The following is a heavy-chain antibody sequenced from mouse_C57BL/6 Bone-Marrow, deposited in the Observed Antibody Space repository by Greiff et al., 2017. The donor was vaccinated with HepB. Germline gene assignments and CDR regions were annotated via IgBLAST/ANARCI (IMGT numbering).Heavy chain of an antibody. CDR1: GYSITSDY. CDR3: ARLNYGSKDWYFDV. J-gene: IGHJ1*03. D-gene: IGHD1-1*01. V-gene: IGHV3-8*01. Sequence: EVKVVESGPGLAKPSQTLSLTCSVTGYSITSDYWNWIRKFPGNKLEYMGYISYSGSTYYNPSLKSRISITRDTSKNQYYLQLNSVTTEDTATYYCARLNYGSKDWYFDVWGTGTTVTVSS. CDR2: ISYSGST.